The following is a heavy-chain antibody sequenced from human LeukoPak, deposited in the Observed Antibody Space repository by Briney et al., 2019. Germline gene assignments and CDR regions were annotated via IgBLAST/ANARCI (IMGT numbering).Heavy chain of an antibody. CDR2: IIPIFGTA. CDR3: ARGGGYNWNQGWFDP. V-gene: IGHV1-69*05. D-gene: IGHD1-20*01. Sequence: SVKVSCKASGGTFSSYAISWVRQAPGQGLEWMGGIIPIFGTANYAQKFQGRVTITTDESTSTAYMELSSLRSEDTAVYYCARGGGYNWNQGWFDPWGQGTLVTVSS. J-gene: IGHJ5*02. CDR1: GGTFSSYA.